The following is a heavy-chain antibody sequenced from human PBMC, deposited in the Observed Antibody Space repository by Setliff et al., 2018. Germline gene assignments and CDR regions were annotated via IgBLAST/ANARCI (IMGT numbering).Heavy chain of an antibody. J-gene: IGHJ4*02. V-gene: IGHV4-59*02. CDR2: IFYSGDT. CDR1: GASVTSHY. CDR3: ARDRSYYASGSFTKWFDF. D-gene: IGHD3-10*01. Sequence: SETLSLTCTVSGASVTSHYWSWLRQAPGKGLEWVGFIFYSGDTNSNPSLKSRVTMSVDMSKNQFSLQLNSVTAADTAIYFCARDRSYYASGSFTKWFDFWGQGVLVTVSS.